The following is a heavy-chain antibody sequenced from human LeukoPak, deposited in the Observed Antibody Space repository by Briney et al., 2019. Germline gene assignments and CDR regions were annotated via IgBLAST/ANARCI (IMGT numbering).Heavy chain of an antibody. CDR2: IKSDGTST. CDR1: GFTFSDHW. V-gene: IGHV3-74*03. CDR3: ATGASAIYSSGVVFDY. J-gene: IGHJ4*02. D-gene: IGHD6-19*01. Sequence: GGSLRLSCAASGFTFSDHWMHWVRQAPGKGLVWVSRIKSDGTSTAYADSMKGRFTISRDNAKNTLYLQMNSLRTEDTAVYYCATGASAIYSSGVVFDYWGQGTLVTVSS.